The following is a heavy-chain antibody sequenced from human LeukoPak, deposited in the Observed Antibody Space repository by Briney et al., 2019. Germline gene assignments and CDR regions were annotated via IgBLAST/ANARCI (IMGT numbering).Heavy chain of an antibody. J-gene: IGHJ4*02. CDR1: GFTFSSYA. CDR3: ARDKNGDYRD. CDR2: ISYDGSNK. Sequence: GGSLRLSCAASGFTFSSYAMNWVRQAPGKGLEWVAVISYDGSNKYYADSVKGRFTISRDNSKNTLYLQMNSLRAEDTAVYYCARDKNGDYRDWGQGTLVTVSS. D-gene: IGHD4-17*01. V-gene: IGHV3-30-3*01.